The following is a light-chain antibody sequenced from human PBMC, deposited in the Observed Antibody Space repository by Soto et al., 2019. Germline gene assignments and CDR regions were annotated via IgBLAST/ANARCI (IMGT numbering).Light chain of an antibody. CDR2: AAY. J-gene: IGKJ1*01. Sequence: DIVWAQSPCTVSVSPGERATLSCSASQRLSSNLAWYQQKPGQAPRLLIYAAYTTATGFPARFSGSGYGTEFTLTISGLQSEDFAVYYCEQYNNWTRAFGQGTKVDNK. CDR3: EQYNNWTRA. CDR1: QRLSSN. V-gene: IGKV3-15*01.